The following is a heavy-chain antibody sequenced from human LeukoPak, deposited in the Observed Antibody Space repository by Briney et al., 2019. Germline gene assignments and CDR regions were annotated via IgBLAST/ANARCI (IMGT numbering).Heavy chain of an antibody. Sequence: ASVKVSCKASGYTFTSYGVSWVRQAPGQGLEWMGWISVSNGNTNNAQKVQGRVTMTTDTSTSTAYMELRSLRSDDTAVYYCARYPLSYSSNWHYYFDYWGQGTLLTVSS. J-gene: IGHJ4*02. D-gene: IGHD6-13*01. CDR1: GYTFTSYG. V-gene: IGHV1-18*01. CDR2: ISVSNGNT. CDR3: ARYPLSYSSNWHYYFDY.